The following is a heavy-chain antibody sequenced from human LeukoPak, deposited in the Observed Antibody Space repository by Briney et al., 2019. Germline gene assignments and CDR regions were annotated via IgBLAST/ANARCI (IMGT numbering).Heavy chain of an antibody. D-gene: IGHD1-1*01. CDR2: IIASGGST. Sequence: GGSLRLSCAASGFSFSTYGMSWVRQSPGKGLEWVSAIIASGGSTYHADSVKGRFTISRDNSKNTLYLQLNSLRVEDTAVYYCTTDLIVNEHWGQGTLVTVSS. J-gene: IGHJ4*02. V-gene: IGHV3-23*01. CDR3: TTDLIVNEH. CDR1: GFSFSTYG.